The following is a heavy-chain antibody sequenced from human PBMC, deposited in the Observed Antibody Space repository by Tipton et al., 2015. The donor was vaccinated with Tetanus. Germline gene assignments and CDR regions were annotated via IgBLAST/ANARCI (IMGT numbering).Heavy chain of an antibody. Sequence: LRLSCTVSGDSVSGYYWSWIRQPPGKGLEWIGYVYYTGSTNHNPSLKSRVTISMDRSKNQISLNLRSVITADTAVYYCARANNDYPKKGPFDYWGQGILVTVSS. V-gene: IGHV4-59*02. CDR3: ARANNDYPKKGPFDY. D-gene: IGHD5-12*01. CDR2: VYYTGST. CDR1: GDSVSGYY. J-gene: IGHJ4*02.